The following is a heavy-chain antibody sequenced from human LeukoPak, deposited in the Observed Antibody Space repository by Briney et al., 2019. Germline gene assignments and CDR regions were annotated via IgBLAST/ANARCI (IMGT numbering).Heavy chain of an antibody. CDR1: GFTFSDYY. J-gene: IGHJ3*02. V-gene: IGHV3-11*04. CDR3: ARPYYYGSGNDAFDI. CDR2: ISSSTSNI. D-gene: IGHD3-10*01. Sequence: GGSLRLSCAASGFTFSDYYMTWIRQAPGKGLEWVSYISSSTSNIYYADSVKGRFTISRDNAKNSLYLQMNSLRAEDTAVYYCARPYYYGSGNDAFDIWGQGTMVTVSS.